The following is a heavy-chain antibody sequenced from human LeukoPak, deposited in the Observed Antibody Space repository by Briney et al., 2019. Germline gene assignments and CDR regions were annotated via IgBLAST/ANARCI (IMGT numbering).Heavy chain of an antibody. V-gene: IGHV4-59*12. CDR1: GGSISSYY. D-gene: IGHD2-2*01. CDR2: IYYSGST. J-gene: IGHJ3*02. Sequence: SETLSLTCTVSGGSISSYYWSWIRQPPGKGLEWIGYIYYSGSTNYNPSLKSRVTMSVDTSKNQFSLKLSSVTAADTAVYYCVRTPSHDAFDIWGQGTMVTVSS. CDR3: VRTPSHDAFDI.